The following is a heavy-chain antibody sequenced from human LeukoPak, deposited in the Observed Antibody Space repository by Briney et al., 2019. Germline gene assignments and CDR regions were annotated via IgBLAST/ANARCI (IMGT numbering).Heavy chain of an antibody. V-gene: IGHV2-5*08. D-gene: IGHD2-2*01. CDR3: AHSYCSSTSCYPFDP. Sequence: QTLSLTFTVSGGSISSGDYYWSWIRQPPGKGLEWLALIYWDDDKRYSPSLKSRLTITKDTSKNQVVLTMTNMDPVDTATYYCAHSYCSSTSCYPFDPWGQGTLVTVSS. CDR2: IYWDDDK. CDR1: GGSISSGDYY. J-gene: IGHJ5*02.